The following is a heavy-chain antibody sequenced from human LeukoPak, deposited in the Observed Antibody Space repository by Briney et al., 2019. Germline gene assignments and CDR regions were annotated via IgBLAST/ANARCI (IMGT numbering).Heavy chain of an antibody. J-gene: IGHJ3*02. CDR3: ARDPDHDDAFDI. V-gene: IGHV1-18*01. D-gene: IGHD1-14*01. CDR1: GYTFTSYG. Sequence: GASVKVSCKASGYTFTSYGFSWVRQAPGQGLEWMGWIGTYNGNTNYAQKFQGRVTMTTDTSTRTAYMELRSLRSDDTAVYNCARDPDHDDAFDIWGQGTMVTVSS. CDR2: IGTYNGNT.